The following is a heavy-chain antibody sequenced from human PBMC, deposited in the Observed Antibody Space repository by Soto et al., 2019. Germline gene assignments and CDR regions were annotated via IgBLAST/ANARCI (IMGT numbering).Heavy chain of an antibody. J-gene: IGHJ6*03. Sequence: SETLSLTCTVSGGSISRYYWSWIRQTPGKGLEWIGYIYYSGSTNYNPSLKSRVTISVDTSKNQFSLNLSSVTAADTAVYHCARSPVDAGYLHYFNMEVWGKGTTVTVSS. CDR1: GGSISRYY. CDR2: IYYSGST. V-gene: IGHV4-59*01. CDR3: ARSPVDAGYLHYFNMEV. D-gene: IGHD5-12*01.